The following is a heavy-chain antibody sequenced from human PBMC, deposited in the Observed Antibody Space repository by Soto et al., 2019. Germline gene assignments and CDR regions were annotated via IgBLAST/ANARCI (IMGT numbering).Heavy chain of an antibody. V-gene: IGHV4-31*02. D-gene: IGHD1-1*01. J-gene: IGHJ3*02. CDR2: IYYSGNT. CDR3: XXXLXFTGGDGFDI. Sequence: QVRLQEWGPGLVKPSQTLSLKCSVSGGSITTGGRYWSWIRQLPGKGLEWIGDIYYSGNTYYNASLKSRVTISVEAAKNQFSLKLSSVTAXDXXXXXXXXXLXFTGGDGFDIWGQGRLVTVSS. CDR1: GGSITTGGRY.